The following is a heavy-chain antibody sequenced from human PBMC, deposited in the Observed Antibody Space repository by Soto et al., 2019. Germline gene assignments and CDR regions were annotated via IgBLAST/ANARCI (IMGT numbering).Heavy chain of an antibody. Sequence: SGPTLVNPTQTLTLTCTLSGFSLSTSGVGVGWIRQPPGKALEWLALIYWNDDKRYSPSLKSRLTITKDTSKNQVVLTMTNMDPVDTATYYCAHSSEARYYYGSGSYLNWFDPWGQGTLVTVSS. V-gene: IGHV2-5*01. CDR1: GFSLSTSGVG. CDR2: IYWNDDK. J-gene: IGHJ5*02. D-gene: IGHD3-10*01. CDR3: AHSSEARYYYGSGSYLNWFDP.